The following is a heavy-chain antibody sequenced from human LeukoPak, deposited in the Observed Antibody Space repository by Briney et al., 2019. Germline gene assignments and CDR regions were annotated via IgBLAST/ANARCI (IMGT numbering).Heavy chain of an antibody. CDR1: GYTFTGYY. J-gene: IGHJ5*02. Sequence: ASVKVSCKASGYTFTGYYMHWVRQAPGQGLEWMGWINPNSGGTNYAQKLQGRVTMTTDTYTSTAYMELRSLRSDDTAVYYCARVFFVRILEAGPVEQGSWFDPWGQGNLVTVSS. D-gene: IGHD6-13*01. V-gene: IGHV1-2*02. CDR3: ARVFFVRILEAGPVEQGSWFDP. CDR2: INPNSGGT.